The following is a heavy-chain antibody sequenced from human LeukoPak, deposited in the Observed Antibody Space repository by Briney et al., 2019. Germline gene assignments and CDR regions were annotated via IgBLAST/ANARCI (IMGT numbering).Heavy chain of an antibody. V-gene: IGHV4-31*03. J-gene: IGHJ6*02. Sequence: NPSQTLSLTCTVSGGSISSGGYYWSWIRQHPGKGLEWIGYIYYSGSTYYNPSLKSRVTISVDTSKNQFSLKLSSVTAADTAVYYCARKEWEPPYYYYGMDVWGQGTTVTVSS. CDR3: ARKEWEPPYYYYGMDV. D-gene: IGHD1-26*01. CDR2: IYYSGST. CDR1: GGSISSGGYY.